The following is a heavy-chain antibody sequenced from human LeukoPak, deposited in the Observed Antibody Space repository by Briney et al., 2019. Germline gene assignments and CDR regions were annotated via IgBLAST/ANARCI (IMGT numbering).Heavy chain of an antibody. CDR1: GFTFSTYR. J-gene: IGHJ2*01. V-gene: IGHV3-7*01. CDR3: VGSDTIGYTPREWDYWFFDL. D-gene: IGHD3-16*02. CDR2: IKQDGSEK. Sequence: PGGSLRLSCAASGFTFSTYRMSWVRQAPGKGLEWVANIKQDGSEKHYVDSVKGRFTISRDNAKNSLYLQMSSLRAEDTAVYYCVGSDTIGYTPREWDYWFFDLWGRGTLVTVSS.